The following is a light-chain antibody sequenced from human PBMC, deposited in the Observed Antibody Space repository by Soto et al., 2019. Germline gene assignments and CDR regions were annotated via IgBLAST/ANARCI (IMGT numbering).Light chain of an antibody. Sequence: DIQMTQSPSTLSASVGDRVTITCRASQSISSWLAWYQQKPGKAPKVLIYKASNVQSGVPSGFSGSGSGTDFTLTISSLQPDVFATYYCQQCNSYPPTFGQGTTVDIK. V-gene: IGKV1-5*03. J-gene: IGKJ1*01. CDR2: KAS. CDR1: QSISSW. CDR3: QQCNSYPPT.